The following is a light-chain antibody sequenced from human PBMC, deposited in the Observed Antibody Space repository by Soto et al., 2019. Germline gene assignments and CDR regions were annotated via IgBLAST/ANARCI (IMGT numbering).Light chain of an antibody. Sequence: DIHMTQSPSTLSASVGDRVTFTCRASQSLNNWLAWYQQKPGKAPKVLIYKASTLESGVPSRVSGSGSGTEYTLNISSLPAADIATYYCQHYNGYPITFGGGTKVEIK. V-gene: IGKV1-5*03. J-gene: IGKJ4*01. CDR2: KAS. CDR3: QHYNGYPIT. CDR1: QSLNNW.